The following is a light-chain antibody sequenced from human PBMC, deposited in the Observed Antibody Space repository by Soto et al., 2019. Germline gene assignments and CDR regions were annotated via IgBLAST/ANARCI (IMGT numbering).Light chain of an antibody. J-gene: IGLJ1*01. CDR2: DVS. Sequence: QSVLTQPRSVSGSPGQSVTISCTGTSSDVGGYNYVSWYRQHPGKAPKLMIYDVSKRPSGVPDRIFASKSDTTASLTVSGLQAEDEADYYCSSFAGTNSFVFGTGTKVTVL. CDR1: SSDVGGYNY. V-gene: IGLV2-11*01. CDR3: SSFAGTNSFV.